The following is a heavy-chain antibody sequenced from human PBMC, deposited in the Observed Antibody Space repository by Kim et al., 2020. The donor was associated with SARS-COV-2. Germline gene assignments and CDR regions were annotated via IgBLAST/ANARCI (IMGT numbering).Heavy chain of an antibody. CDR3: ASQTFHLEGGMDV. Sequence: GGSLRLSCAASGFTFSSYWMHWVRQAPGKGLVWVSRINSDGSSTSYADSVKGRFTISRDNAKNTLYLQMNSLRAEDTAVYYCASQTFHLEGGMDVWGQGTTVTVSS. J-gene: IGHJ6*02. CDR2: INSDGSST. V-gene: IGHV3-74*01. CDR1: GFTFSSYW.